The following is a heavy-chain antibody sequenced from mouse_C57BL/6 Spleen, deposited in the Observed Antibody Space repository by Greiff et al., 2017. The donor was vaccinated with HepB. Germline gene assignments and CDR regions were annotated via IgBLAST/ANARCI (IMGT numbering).Heavy chain of an antibody. CDR3: ATGAMVKRFAY. D-gene: IGHD2-2*01. Sequence: QVQLKQSGAELMKPGASVKLSCKATGYTFTGYWIEWVKQRPGHGLEWIGEILPGSGSTNYNEKFKGKATFTADTSSNTAYMQLSSLTTEDSAIYYCATGAMVKRFAYWGQGTLVTVSA. V-gene: IGHV1-9*01. CDR1: GYTFTGYW. CDR2: ILPGSGST. J-gene: IGHJ3*01.